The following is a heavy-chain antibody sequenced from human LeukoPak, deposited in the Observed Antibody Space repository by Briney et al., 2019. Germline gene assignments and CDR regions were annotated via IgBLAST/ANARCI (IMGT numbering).Heavy chain of an antibody. CDR1: GFTFSSYA. J-gene: IGHJ4*02. D-gene: IGHD4-23*01. CDR2: ISSSADSA. V-gene: IGHV3-23*01. Sequence: GGSLRLSCEASGFTFSSYAMSWVRQAPGKGLAWVSVISSSADSAYYADSVKGRFTISRDNSKNTLYLQMNNLRAEDTAVYYCAKPLEKYTYGGNFDYWGQGILVTVSS. CDR3: AKPLEKYTYGGNFDY.